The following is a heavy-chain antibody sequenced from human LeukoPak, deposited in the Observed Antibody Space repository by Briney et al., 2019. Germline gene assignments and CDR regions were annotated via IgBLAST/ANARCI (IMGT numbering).Heavy chain of an antibody. CDR1: GGSISSYY. CDR2: IYYSAST. D-gene: IGHD2-15*01. J-gene: IGHJ4*02. CDR3: ARHPCSGGSCYSIDY. V-gene: IGHV4-59*08. Sequence: SETLSLTCTVSGGSISSYYWSWIRQPPGKGLEWSGYIYYSASTNYNPSLKSRVTISVDTSKTQFSLKLSSVTAADTAVYYCARHPCSGGSCYSIDYWGQGTLVTVSS.